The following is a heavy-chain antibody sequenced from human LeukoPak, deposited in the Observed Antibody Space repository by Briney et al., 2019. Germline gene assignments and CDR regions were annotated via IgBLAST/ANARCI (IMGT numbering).Heavy chain of an antibody. Sequence: SVKVSCKASGGTFSSYAISWVRQAPGQVLEWMGRIIPILGIANYAQKFQGRVTITADKSTSTAYMELSSLRSEDTAVYYCARSSVGANPAADFDYWGQGTLVTVSS. D-gene: IGHD1-26*01. CDR3: ARSSVGANPAADFDY. CDR2: IIPILGIA. V-gene: IGHV1-69*04. CDR1: GGTFSSYA. J-gene: IGHJ4*02.